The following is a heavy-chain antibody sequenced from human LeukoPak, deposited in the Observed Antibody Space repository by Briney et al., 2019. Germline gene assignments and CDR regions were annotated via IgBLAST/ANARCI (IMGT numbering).Heavy chain of an antibody. J-gene: IGHJ4*02. V-gene: IGHV3-23*01. Sequence: GGSLSLSCAASGFTFSSYAMSWVRQAPGKGLEWVSAISGSGGSTYYADSVKGRFTISRDNSKNTLYLQMNSLRAEDTAVYYCAKDLREYQLLSGDYWGQGTLVTVSS. CDR2: ISGSGGST. CDR3: AKDLREYQLLSGDY. CDR1: GFTFSSYA. D-gene: IGHD2-2*01.